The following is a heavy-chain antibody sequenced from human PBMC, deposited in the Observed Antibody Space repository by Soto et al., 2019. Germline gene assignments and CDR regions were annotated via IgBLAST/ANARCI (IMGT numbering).Heavy chain of an antibody. V-gene: IGHV1-3*01. D-gene: IGHD2-15*01. J-gene: IGHJ5*02. Sequence: ASVKVSCKASGYTFTSYAMHWVRQAPGQRLEWMGWINAGNGNTKYSQKFQGRVTITRDTSSSTDYMELSSLRSEDTAVYYCARIGGSGRPLYHWGQGTLVTVSS. CDR2: INAGNGNT. CDR3: ARIGGSGRPLYH. CDR1: GYTFTSYA.